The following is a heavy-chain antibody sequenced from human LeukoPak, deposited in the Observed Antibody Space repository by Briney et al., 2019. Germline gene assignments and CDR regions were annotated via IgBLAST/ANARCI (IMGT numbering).Heavy chain of an antibody. V-gene: IGHV3-30*02. CDR1: GFTFSSYG. CDR3: ASYSGYDFFHDY. Sequence: GGSLRLSCAASGFTFSSYGMHWVRQAPGKGLEWVAFIRYDGSNKYYADSVKGRFTISRDNAKNSLYLQMNSLRAEDTAVYYCASYSGYDFFHDYWGQGTLVTVSS. CDR2: IRYDGSNK. J-gene: IGHJ4*02. D-gene: IGHD5-12*01.